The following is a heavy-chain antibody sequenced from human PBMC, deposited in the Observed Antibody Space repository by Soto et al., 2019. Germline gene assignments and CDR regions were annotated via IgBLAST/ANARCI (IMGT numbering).Heavy chain of an antibody. J-gene: IGHJ4*02. CDR3: ARGAGDCSGGSCYSGLFDY. CDR2: IWYDGSNK. Sequence: QVQLVESGGGVVQPGRSLRLSCAASGFTFSSYGMHWVRQAPGKGLEWVAVIWYDGSNKYYADSVKGRFTISRDNSKNXLXXQMNSLRAEDTAVYYWARGAGDCSGGSCYSGLFDYWGQGTLVTVSS. V-gene: IGHV3-33*01. D-gene: IGHD2-15*01. CDR1: GFTFSSYG.